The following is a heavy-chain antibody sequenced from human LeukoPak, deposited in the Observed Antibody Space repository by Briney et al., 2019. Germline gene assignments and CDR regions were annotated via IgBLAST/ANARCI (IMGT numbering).Heavy chain of an antibody. Sequence: SETLSLTCAVYGGSFSGYYWSWIRQPPGKGLEWIGEINHSGSTNYNPSLKSRVTISVDTSKNQFSLKLSSVTAADTAVYYCARGYCSGGSCYYMDVWSKGTTVTVSS. D-gene: IGHD2-15*01. CDR2: INHSGST. V-gene: IGHV4-34*01. CDR3: ARGYCSGGSCYYMDV. J-gene: IGHJ6*03. CDR1: GGSFSGYY.